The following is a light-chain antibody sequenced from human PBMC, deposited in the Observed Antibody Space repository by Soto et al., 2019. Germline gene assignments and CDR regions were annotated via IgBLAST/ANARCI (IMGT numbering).Light chain of an antibody. V-gene: IGKV1-5*01. Sequence: DIQMTQSPATLSSSLLDRVTITCRASQNIGSWLAWYQQKPGKAPKLLIYAVSTLQSGVPSRFSGSESGTEFTLTINSLQPDDFATYYCQHYDSNSWTFGQGTKVDIK. CDR2: AVS. CDR3: QHYDSNSWT. CDR1: QNIGSW. J-gene: IGKJ1*01.